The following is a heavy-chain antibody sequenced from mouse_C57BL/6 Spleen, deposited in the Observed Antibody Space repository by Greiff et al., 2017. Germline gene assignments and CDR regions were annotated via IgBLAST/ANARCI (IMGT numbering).Heavy chain of an antibody. J-gene: IGHJ3*01. CDR1: GFTFSSYG. CDR2: ISSGGSYT. V-gene: IGHV5-6*02. Sequence: DVTLVESGGDLVKPGGSLKLSCAASGFTFSSYGMSWVRQTPDKRLEWVATISSGGSYTYYPDSVKGRFTISRDNAKNTLYLQMSSLKSEDTAMYYCARPNTGGPWFAYWGQGTLVTVSA. D-gene: IGHD4-1*01. CDR3: ARPNTGGPWFAY.